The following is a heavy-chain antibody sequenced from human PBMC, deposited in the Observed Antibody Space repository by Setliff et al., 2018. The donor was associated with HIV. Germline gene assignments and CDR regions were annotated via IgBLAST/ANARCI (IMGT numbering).Heavy chain of an antibody. CDR2: INAGNGNT. J-gene: IGHJ4*02. Sequence: ASVKVSCKASGYTFTSYAMHWVRQAPGQRLEWMGWINAGNGNTKYSQKFQGRVTITRDTSASTAYMELSSLGSEDTAVYYCARVKDYYDSSGYYFDYWGQGTLVTVSS. CDR1: GYTFTSYA. D-gene: IGHD3-22*01. CDR3: ARVKDYYDSSGYYFDY. V-gene: IGHV1-3*01.